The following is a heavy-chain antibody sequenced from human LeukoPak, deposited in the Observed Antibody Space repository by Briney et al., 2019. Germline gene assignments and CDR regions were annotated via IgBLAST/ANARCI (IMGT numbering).Heavy chain of an antibody. CDR2: IKPDGSEK. D-gene: IGHD2-8*01. Sequence: PGGSLRLPCTASGFTFSSYWMSWVRQAPGKGLEWVANIKPDGSEKYYVDSVKGRFTISRDNAKNSLYLQMNSLRAEDTAVYYCARDGAPNGSYFDYWGQGTLVTVSS. CDR1: GFTFSSYW. CDR3: ARDGAPNGSYFDY. J-gene: IGHJ4*02. V-gene: IGHV3-7*05.